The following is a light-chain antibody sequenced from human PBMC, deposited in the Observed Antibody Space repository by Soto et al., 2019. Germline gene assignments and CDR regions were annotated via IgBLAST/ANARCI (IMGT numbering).Light chain of an antibody. CDR3: QQRSNWPVT. CDR1: QNVGRNY. J-gene: IGKJ1*01. V-gene: IGKV3D-20*02. Sequence: ETVLTQSPGTLSLSPGERATLSCRASQNVGRNYVVWYQQKPGQAPRVLIYGASSRATGIPARFSGSGSGTDFTLTISRLEPEDFAVYYCQQRSNWPVTFGQGTRVEVK. CDR2: GAS.